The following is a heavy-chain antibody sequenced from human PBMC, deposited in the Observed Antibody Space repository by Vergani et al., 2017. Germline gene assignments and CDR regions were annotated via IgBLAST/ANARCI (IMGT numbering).Heavy chain of an antibody. Sequence: QVQLVQSGSELKKPGASVKVSCKASGYTFTSYAMNWVRQAPGQGLEWMGRINTNTGNPAYAQGVTGLFVFSLDTAVSTAYLQISSLKAEDTAVYYCATETGGGYYDSSGYSPPLRYWGQGTLVTVSS. V-gene: IGHV7-4-1*02. CDR3: ATETGGGYYDSSGYSPPLRY. CDR1: GYTFTSYA. D-gene: IGHD3-22*01. J-gene: IGHJ4*02. CDR2: INTNTGNP.